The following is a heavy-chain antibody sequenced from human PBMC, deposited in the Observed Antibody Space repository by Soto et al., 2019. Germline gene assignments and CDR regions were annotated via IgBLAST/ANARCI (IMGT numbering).Heavy chain of an antibody. V-gene: IGHV4-59*01. Sequence: SETLSLTCTVSGGSISSYYWSWIRQPPGKGLEWIGYIYYSGSTNYNPSLKSRVTISVYTSKNQFSLKLSSVTAADTAVYYCARDPYCGGDCDYFDYWGQGTMVTVSS. CDR1: GGSISSYY. CDR3: ARDPYCGGDCDYFDY. D-gene: IGHD2-21*02. J-gene: IGHJ4*02. CDR2: IYYSGST.